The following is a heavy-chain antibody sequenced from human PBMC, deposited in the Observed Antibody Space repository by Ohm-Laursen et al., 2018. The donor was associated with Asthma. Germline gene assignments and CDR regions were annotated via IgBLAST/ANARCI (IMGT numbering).Heavy chain of an antibody. D-gene: IGHD3-16*01. V-gene: IGHV3-21*04. J-gene: IGHJ4*02. Sequence: SLRLSCAASGYTFSRYSIHWVRQFPGKGLEWVASISTASTFIYYADSVKGRFTISWDDAKNSLYLQMNSLRVDDTAVYYCATLGDSSITQWGQGTLVTVSS. CDR2: ISTASTFI. CDR1: GYTFSRYS. CDR3: ATLGDSSITQ.